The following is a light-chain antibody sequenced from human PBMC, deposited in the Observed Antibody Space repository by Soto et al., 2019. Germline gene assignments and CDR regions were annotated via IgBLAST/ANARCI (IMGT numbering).Light chain of an antibody. CDR1: SSDVGGYNF. Sequence: QSALTQPASVSGSPGQSITISCTGTSSDVGGYNFVSWYQQYPGKAPKLMIYDVSNRPSGVSNRFSGSKSGNTASLTISGLQAEDEADFYCSSYSRSSSLEVFGTGTKLTVL. CDR3: SSYSRSSSLEV. J-gene: IGLJ1*01. V-gene: IGLV2-14*01. CDR2: DVS.